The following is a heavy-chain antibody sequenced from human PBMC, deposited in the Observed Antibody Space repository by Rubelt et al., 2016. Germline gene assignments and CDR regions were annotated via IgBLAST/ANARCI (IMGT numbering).Heavy chain of an antibody. CDR1: GYTFTGYY. J-gene: IGHJ4*02. Sequence: QVQLVQSGAEVKKPGASVKVSCKASGYTFTGYYMHWVRQAPGQGLEWMGWISAYNGNTNYAQKLQGRATMTTDTSTSTADMELRSLRSDDTAVYYCVGGEPADYWGQGTLVTVSS. CDR3: VGGEPADY. CDR2: ISAYNGNT. V-gene: IGHV1-18*04. D-gene: IGHD3-10*01.